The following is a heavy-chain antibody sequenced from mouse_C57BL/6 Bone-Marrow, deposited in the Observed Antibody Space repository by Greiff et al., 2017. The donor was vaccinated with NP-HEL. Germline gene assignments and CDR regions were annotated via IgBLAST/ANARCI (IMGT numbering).Heavy chain of an antibody. Sequence: QVQLKQSGAELARPGASVKLSCKASGYTFTSYGISWVKQRTGQGLEWIGEIYPRSGNTYYNEKFKGKATLTADKSSSTAYMELRSLTSEDSAVYFCAREGNYYGSRAWFAYWGQGTLVTVSA. D-gene: IGHD1-1*01. CDR2: IYPRSGNT. J-gene: IGHJ3*01. CDR1: GYTFTSYG. CDR3: AREGNYYGSRAWFAY. V-gene: IGHV1-81*01.